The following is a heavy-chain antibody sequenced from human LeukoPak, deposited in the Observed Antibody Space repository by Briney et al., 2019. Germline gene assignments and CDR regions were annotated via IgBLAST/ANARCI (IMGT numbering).Heavy chain of an antibody. D-gene: IGHD1-14*01. CDR1: GFTFSSYG. Sequence: GRSLRLSCAASGFTFSSYGMHWVRQAPGKGLVGVAVISYDGSNKSYADSVKGRFTISIDNSKNTLYLQMNSLRAEDTAVYYCAKDDAGFPPYGMDVWGRGTTVTVSS. V-gene: IGHV3-30*18. CDR3: AKDDAGFPPYGMDV. J-gene: IGHJ6*02. CDR2: ISYDGSNK.